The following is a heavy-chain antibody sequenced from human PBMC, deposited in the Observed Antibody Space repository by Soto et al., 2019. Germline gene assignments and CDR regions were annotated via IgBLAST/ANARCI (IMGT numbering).Heavy chain of an antibody. J-gene: IGHJ4*02. Sequence: WETLSLTCTVSGGSVSSGSYYWSWIQQPPGKGLEWIGYIYYSGSTNYNPSLKSRVTISVDTSKNQFSLKLSSVTAADTAVYYCARCLAYYDILTGSEYYFDYWGQGTLVTVSS. V-gene: IGHV4-61*01. D-gene: IGHD3-9*01. CDR2: IYYSGST. CDR1: GGSVSSGSYY. CDR3: ARCLAYYDILTGSEYYFDY.